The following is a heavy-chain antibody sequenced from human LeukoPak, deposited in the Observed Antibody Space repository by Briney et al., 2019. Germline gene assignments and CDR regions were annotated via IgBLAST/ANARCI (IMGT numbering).Heavy chain of an antibody. D-gene: IGHD6-19*01. Sequence: SSETLSLTCTVFRGSVSSGSYYWSWLRQPPGKGLEWIGYIYYSGSANYNPSLKSPVTISVDTSKNQFSLKLSSVTAADTAVYYCARAPVSSGWYYFDYWGQGTLVTVSS. CDR3: ARAPVSSGWYYFDY. V-gene: IGHV4-61*01. CDR2: IYYSGSA. CDR1: RGSVSSGSYY. J-gene: IGHJ4*02.